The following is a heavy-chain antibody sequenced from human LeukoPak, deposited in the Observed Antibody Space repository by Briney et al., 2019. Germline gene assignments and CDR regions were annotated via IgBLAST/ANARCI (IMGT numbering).Heavy chain of an antibody. D-gene: IGHD2-2*01. CDR3: ARAHCSSTSCHRNWFDP. V-gene: IGHV4-4*07. Sequence: SETLSLTCTVSGGSISSYYWSWIRQPAGKGLEWIGRIYTSGSTNYNPSLKSRVTMSVDTSKNQFSLKLSSVTAADTAVYYCARAHCSSTSCHRNWFDPWGQGTLVTVSS. CDR2: IYTSGST. CDR1: GGSISSYY. J-gene: IGHJ5*02.